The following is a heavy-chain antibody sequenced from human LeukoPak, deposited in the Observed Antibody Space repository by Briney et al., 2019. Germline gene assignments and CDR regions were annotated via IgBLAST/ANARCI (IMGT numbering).Heavy chain of an antibody. CDR3: ARQDCSGGSCLSYYGMDV. CDR2: IYPGDSDT. V-gene: IGHV5-51*01. J-gene: IGHJ6*02. D-gene: IGHD2-15*01. CDR1: GYSFTSYW. Sequence: GESLKNSCKDSGYSFTSYWIGWVRQMPGKGLEWMGIIYPGDSDTRYSPSFQGQVTISADKSISTAYLQWSSLKASDTAMYYCARQDCSGGSCLSYYGMDVWGQGTTVAVSS.